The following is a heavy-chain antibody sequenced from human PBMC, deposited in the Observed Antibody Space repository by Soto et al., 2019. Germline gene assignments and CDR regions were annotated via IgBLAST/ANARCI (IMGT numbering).Heavy chain of an antibody. Sequence: PGGSLRLSCAASGFTFSSYSMNWVRQAPGKGLEWVSYISSSSSTIYYADSVKGRFTISRDNAKNSLYLQMNSLRAEDTAVYYCARVRWGTVTTWDAFDIWGQGQWSPSPQ. V-gene: IGHV3-48*01. CDR1: GFTFSSYS. D-gene: IGHD4-17*01. J-gene: IGHJ3*02. CDR3: ARVRWGTVTTWDAFDI. CDR2: ISSSSSTI.